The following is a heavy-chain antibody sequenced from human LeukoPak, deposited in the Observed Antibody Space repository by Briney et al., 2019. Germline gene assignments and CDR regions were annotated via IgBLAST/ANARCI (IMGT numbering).Heavy chain of an antibody. Sequence: PGGSLRLSCAASGFTFSSYGMSWVRQAPGKGLEWVANIKQDGSEKYYVDSVKGRFTISRDNAKNSLYLQMNSLRAGDTAVYYCARTIEMATISYFDYWGQGTLVTVSS. CDR1: GFTFSSYG. CDR2: IKQDGSEK. V-gene: IGHV3-7*01. CDR3: ARTIEMATISYFDY. J-gene: IGHJ4*02. D-gene: IGHD5-24*01.